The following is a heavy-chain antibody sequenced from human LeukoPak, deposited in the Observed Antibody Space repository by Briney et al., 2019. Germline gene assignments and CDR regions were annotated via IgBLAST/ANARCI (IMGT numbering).Heavy chain of an antibody. CDR3: ARFSGPGMQHYYYYMDV. J-gene: IGHJ6*03. V-gene: IGHV3-53*01. CDR1: AFSVSMKY. Sequence: GGSLRLSCAASAFSVSMKYMTWVRQAPGKGLEWDSVIFSGGTTYYEDSVKGRFTVSRDNSKNMMYLQMNSLRAEDAAVYYCARFSGPGMQHYYYYMDVWGTGTTVTVSS. D-gene: IGHD3-10*01. CDR2: IFSGGTT.